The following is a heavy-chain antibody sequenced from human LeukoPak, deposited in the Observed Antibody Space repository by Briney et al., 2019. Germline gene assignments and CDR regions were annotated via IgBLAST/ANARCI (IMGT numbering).Heavy chain of an antibody. V-gene: IGHV3-30*02. CDR3: AKESGITMVRGVITF. D-gene: IGHD3-10*01. CDR2: IRHDGSNK. CDR1: GFTFSSYG. J-gene: IGHJ4*02. Sequence: PGGSLRLSCAASGFTFSSYGMHWVRQAPGKGLEWVAFIRHDGSNKYYADSVKGRFTISRDNSKNTLYLQINSLRAEDTAVYYCAKESGITMVRGVITFWGQGTLVTVSS.